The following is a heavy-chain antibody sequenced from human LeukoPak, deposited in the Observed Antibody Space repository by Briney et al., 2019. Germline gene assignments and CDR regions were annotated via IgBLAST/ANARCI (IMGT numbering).Heavy chain of an antibody. CDR2: IYSGGST. J-gene: IGHJ4*02. D-gene: IGHD6-19*01. CDR1: GFTVSRNY. V-gene: IGHV3-66*02. Sequence: GGSLRLSCAASGFTVSRNYMSWVRQAPGKGLEWVSVIYSGGSTYYADSVKGRFTISRDNSKNTLYLQMNSLRAEDTAVYYCARDDPEYSGGWYAPLGYWGQGTLVTVSS. CDR3: ARDDPEYSGGWYAPLGY.